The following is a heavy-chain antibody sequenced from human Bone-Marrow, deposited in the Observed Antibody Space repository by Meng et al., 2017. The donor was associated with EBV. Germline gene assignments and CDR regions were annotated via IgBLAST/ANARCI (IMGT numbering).Heavy chain of an antibody. CDR3: ASESGRGFTPDY. V-gene: IGHV1-69*01. D-gene: IGHD3-10*01. CDR1: GGTFRSDV. CDR2: LIPLSDAP. Sequence: QVNVVESGAEVKKPGSSVKVSGKTSGGTFRSDVISWVRQAPGQGLEWMGGLIPLSDAPHYAQKFQGRVTITADESTSTHYLDLSGLRAEDTAVYYCASESGRGFTPDYWGQGTLVTVSS. J-gene: IGHJ4*02.